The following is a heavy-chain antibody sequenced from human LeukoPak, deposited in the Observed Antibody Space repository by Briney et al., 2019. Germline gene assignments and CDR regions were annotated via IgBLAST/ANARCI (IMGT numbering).Heavy chain of an antibody. D-gene: IGHD6-19*01. J-gene: IGHJ2*01. CDR3: ARDPSPRKYSSGLFDL. CDR2: IWYDGSNK. V-gene: IGHV3-33*01. CDR1: GFTFSSYG. Sequence: GRSLRLSCAASGFTFSSYGMHWVRQAPGKGLESVAVIWYDGSNKYYADSVKGRFTISRDNSKNTLYLQMNSLRAEDTAVYYCARDPSPRKYSSGLFDLWGRGTLVTVSS.